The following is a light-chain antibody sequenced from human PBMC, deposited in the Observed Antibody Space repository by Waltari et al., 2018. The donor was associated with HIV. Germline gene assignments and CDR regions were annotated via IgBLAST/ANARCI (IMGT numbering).Light chain of an antibody. Sequence: QSVLTQPPSGSGTPGQRVTISCSGSSSNIGNNYVKWYQQLSGTAPKLLIYRNHHRPSGVPDRFSGSTSGTSASLAISGLQSEDEADYYCAAWDDSLSGPVFGGGTKLTVL. CDR3: AAWDDSLSGPV. J-gene: IGLJ3*02. CDR2: RNH. CDR1: SSNIGNNY. V-gene: IGLV1-47*01.